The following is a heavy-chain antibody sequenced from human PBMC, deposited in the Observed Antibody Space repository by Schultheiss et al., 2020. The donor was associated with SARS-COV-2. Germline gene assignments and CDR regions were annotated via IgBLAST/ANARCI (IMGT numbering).Heavy chain of an antibody. CDR1: GFTFSGSA. J-gene: IGHJ6*02. Sequence: GSLRLSCAASGFTFSGSAMHWVRQASGKGLEWVGRIRSKANSYATAYAASVKGRFTISRDDSKNTAYLQMKSLKTEDTAVYYCTREGSSWLNYYYYGMDVWGQGTTVTVSS. CDR3: TREGSSWLNYYYYGMDV. D-gene: IGHD6-13*01. V-gene: IGHV3-73*01. CDR2: IRSKANSYAT.